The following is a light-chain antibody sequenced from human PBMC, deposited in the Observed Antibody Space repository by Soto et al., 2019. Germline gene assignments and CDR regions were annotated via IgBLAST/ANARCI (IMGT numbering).Light chain of an antibody. Sequence: QAVVTQPTSVSGAPGQRVTISCTGSSSNIGAGYDVHWYQQVPGTAPKLLISVNNKRPSGVPDRFSDSKSGTSASLAITGLQAEDEADYYCQSYDRSLSAVVFGGGTQLTVL. J-gene: IGLJ2*01. V-gene: IGLV1-40*01. CDR3: QSYDRSLSAVV. CDR1: SSNIGAGYD. CDR2: VNN.